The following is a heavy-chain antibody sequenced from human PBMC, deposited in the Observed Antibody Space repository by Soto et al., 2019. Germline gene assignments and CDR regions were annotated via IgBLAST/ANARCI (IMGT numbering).Heavy chain of an antibody. CDR1: GFTFSSYD. D-gene: IGHD1-26*01. J-gene: IGHJ3*02. CDR3: ARGRWELRAFDI. Sequence: PGGSLRLSCAASGFTFSSYDMHWVRQAPGKGLEWVAVIWYDGNNKYYADSVKGRFTISRDNSKDTLYLQMNSLRAEDTAVYYCARGRWELRAFDIWGQGTMVTVSS. CDR2: IWYDGNNK. V-gene: IGHV3-33*01.